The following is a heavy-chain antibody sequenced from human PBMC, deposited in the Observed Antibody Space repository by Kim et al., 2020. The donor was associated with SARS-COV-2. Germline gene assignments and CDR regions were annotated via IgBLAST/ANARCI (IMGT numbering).Heavy chain of an antibody. J-gene: IGHJ5*02. V-gene: IGHV4-34*01. CDR1: GGSFSGYY. CDR3: ARGPPSIFPWFDP. Sequence: SETLSLTCAVYGGSFSGYYWSWIRQPPGKGLEWIGEINHSGSTNYNPSLKSRVTISVDTSKNQFSLKLSSVTAADTAVYYCARGPPSIFPWFDPWGQGTLVTVSS. CDR2: INHSGST. D-gene: IGHD3-3*02.